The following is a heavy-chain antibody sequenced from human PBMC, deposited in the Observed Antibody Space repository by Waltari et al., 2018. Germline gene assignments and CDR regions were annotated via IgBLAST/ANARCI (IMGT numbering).Heavy chain of an antibody. Sequence: QVQLVQSGAEVKKPGASVKVSCKASGNTFTRYYMHWVRQAPGQGLEWMGIINPSSGGTNYAQNFQGRVTMTRDTSTRTVYMELSSLRSEDTAMYYCARDIIGGSNYFDPWGQGTLVTVSS. CDR1: GNTFTRYY. V-gene: IGHV1-46*01. D-gene: IGHD3-10*01. CDR2: INPSSGGT. CDR3: ARDIIGGSNYFDP. J-gene: IGHJ5*02.